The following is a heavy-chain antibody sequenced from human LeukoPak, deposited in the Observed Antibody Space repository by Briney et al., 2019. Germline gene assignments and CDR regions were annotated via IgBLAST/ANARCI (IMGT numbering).Heavy chain of an antibody. CDR3: ARGGSSWPFDY. V-gene: IGHV4-39*07. CDR2: INHSGST. Sequence: SETLSLTCTVSGGSISSSSYYWSWIRQPPGKGLEWIGEINHSGSTNYNPSLKSRVTISVDTSKNQFSLQLNSVTPEDTAVYYCARGGSSWPFDYWGQGTLVTVSS. CDR1: GGSISSSSYY. J-gene: IGHJ4*02. D-gene: IGHD6-13*01.